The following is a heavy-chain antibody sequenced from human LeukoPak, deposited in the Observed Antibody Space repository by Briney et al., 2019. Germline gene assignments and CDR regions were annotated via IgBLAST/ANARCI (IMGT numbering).Heavy chain of an antibody. J-gene: IGHJ4*02. CDR1: GGSISSYY. Sequence: PSETLSLTCTVSGGSISSYYWSWIRQPPGKGLEWIGYIYYSGSTNYNPSLKGRVTISVDTSKNQFSLKLSSVTAADTAVYYCASSSWRNYYFDYWGQGTLVTVSS. V-gene: IGHV4-59*08. CDR3: ASSSWRNYYFDY. D-gene: IGHD6-13*01. CDR2: IYYSGST.